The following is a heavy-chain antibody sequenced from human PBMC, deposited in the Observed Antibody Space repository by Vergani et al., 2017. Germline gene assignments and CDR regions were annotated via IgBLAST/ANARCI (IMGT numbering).Heavy chain of an antibody. D-gene: IGHD6-13*01. CDR1: GGSISSGSYY. CDR3: ARDPLYSTTWPFLLLDMDV. CDR2: FYTGGGT. J-gene: IGHJ6*02. V-gene: IGHV4-61*02. Sequence: QVQLQESGPGLVRPSQTLSLTCTVSGGSISSGSYYWSWFRQPAGKGLEWIGRFYTGGGTSYNPSLKSRVTISVDASKNQFSLQLSSVTAADTAVYYCARDPLYSTTWPFLLLDMDVWGQGTTVTVSS.